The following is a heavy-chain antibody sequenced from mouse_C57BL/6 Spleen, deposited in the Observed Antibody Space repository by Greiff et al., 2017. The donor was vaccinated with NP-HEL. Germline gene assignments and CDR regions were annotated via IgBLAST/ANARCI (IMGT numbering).Heavy chain of an antibody. CDR2: IYPGSGNT. CDR1: GYTFTDYY. Sequence: VQLQQSGAELVRPGASVKLSCKASGYTFTDYYINWVKQRPGQGLEWIARIYPGSGNTYYNEKFKGKATLTAEKSSSTAYMQLSSLTSEDSAVYFCAAGAVVGFDYWGQGTTLTVSS. CDR3: AAGAVVGFDY. D-gene: IGHD1-1*01. V-gene: IGHV1-76*01. J-gene: IGHJ2*01.